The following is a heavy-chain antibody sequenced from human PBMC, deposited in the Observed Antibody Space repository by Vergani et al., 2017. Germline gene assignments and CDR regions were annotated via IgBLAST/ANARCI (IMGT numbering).Heavy chain of an antibody. V-gene: IGHV1-2*02. Sequence: QVQLVQSGAEVKKPGASVKVSCKASGYTFTGYYMHWVRQAPGQGLEWMGWINPNSGGTNYAQKFQGRVTMTRDTSISTAYMELSRLRSDDTAVYYCARTGYCSGGSCYSDNWFDPWGQGTLVTVSS. CDR3: ARTGYCSGGSCYSDNWFDP. D-gene: IGHD2-15*01. CDR1: GYTFTGYY. CDR2: INPNSGGT. J-gene: IGHJ5*02.